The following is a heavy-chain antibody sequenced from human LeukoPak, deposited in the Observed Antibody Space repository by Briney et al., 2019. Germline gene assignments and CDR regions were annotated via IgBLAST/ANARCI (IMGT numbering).Heavy chain of an antibody. CDR1: GVSISSSSYY. D-gene: IGHD2-2*01. CDR2: IDYSGNT. Sequence: PSETLSLTCTVSGVSISSSSYYWGWLRQPPGQGLEWVVSIDYSGNTYYNPAIKRLVTISVDTSKNQFSLKLSSVTAADTAVYYCARDPVVVVPAAIGHGAFDIWGQGTMVTVSS. CDR3: ARDPVVVVPAAIGHGAFDI. J-gene: IGHJ3*02. V-gene: IGHV4-39*07.